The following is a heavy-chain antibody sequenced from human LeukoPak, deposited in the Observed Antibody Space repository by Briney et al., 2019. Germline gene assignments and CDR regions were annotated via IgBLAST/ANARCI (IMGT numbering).Heavy chain of an antibody. CDR1: GFTYSSYS. CDR3: ATGRGVPGYQYFDY. CDR2: IQYDGSQK. Sequence: PGGSLRLSCAASGFTYSSYSMNWVRQAPGKGLEWVAFIQYDGSQKHFADSVKGRFTISRDNSANTLYLQLNSLRTEDTAVYYCATGRGVPGYQYFDYWGQGTLVTVSS. D-gene: IGHD3-10*01. V-gene: IGHV3-30*02. J-gene: IGHJ4*02.